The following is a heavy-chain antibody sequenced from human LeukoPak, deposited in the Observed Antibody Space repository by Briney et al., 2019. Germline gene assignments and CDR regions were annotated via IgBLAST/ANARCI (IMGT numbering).Heavy chain of an antibody. V-gene: IGHV4-34*01. Sequence: SEALSLTCAVYGGXFSGYYCSWIRQPPGKGLEWIGEINHSGSTNYNPSLKSRVTISVDTSKNQFSLKPSSVTAADTAVYYCARGLTGESGSYLTWFDPWGQGTLVTVSS. CDR3: ARGLTGESGSYLTWFDP. CDR2: INHSGST. D-gene: IGHD1-26*01. CDR1: GGXFSGYY. J-gene: IGHJ5*02.